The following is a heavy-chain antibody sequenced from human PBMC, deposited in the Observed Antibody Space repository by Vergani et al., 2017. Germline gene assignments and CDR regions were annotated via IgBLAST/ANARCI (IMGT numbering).Heavy chain of an antibody. Sequence: QVQLVESVGGVVQPGRSLRLSCAASGFTFNQYGMHWVRQAPGKGLEWVAVTWYDGNNKQYADSVKGRFTISRDTSKGTMYLQMNSLRDEDTGVYYCARDLTLLTSRIEAWGQGTMVTVSS. V-gene: IGHV3-33*01. CDR2: TWYDGNNK. CDR1: GFTFNQYG. D-gene: IGHD3-3*01. J-gene: IGHJ5*01. CDR3: ARDLTLLTSRIEA.